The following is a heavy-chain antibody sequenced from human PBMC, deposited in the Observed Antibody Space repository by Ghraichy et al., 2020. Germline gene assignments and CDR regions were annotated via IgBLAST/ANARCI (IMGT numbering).Heavy chain of an antibody. Sequence: ASVKVSCKASGYTFTNHGIGWVRQAPGQGLEWMGWISAYNGNINYVQRFQGRVTLTTDTSTNTAYMELRSLRSDDTAVYYCAREGMSDSYPFYFDYWGQGTLVTVSS. CDR1: GYTFTNHG. CDR3: AREGMSDSYPFYFDY. J-gene: IGHJ4*02. D-gene: IGHD5-18*01. V-gene: IGHV1-18*01. CDR2: ISAYNGNI.